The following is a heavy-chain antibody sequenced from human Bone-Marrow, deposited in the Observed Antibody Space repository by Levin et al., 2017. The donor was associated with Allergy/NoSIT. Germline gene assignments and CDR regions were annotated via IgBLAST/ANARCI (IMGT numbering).Heavy chain of an antibody. CDR2: LSGSGGTK. D-gene: IGHD6-13*01. Sequence: PGGSLRLSCEGSGFSFSSYVMTWVRQASGKGLEWVSALSGSGGTKYYAESARGRFTIFRDNSKNTVYLQMNSRSAKDTAGYYCARARTAAVGPTTYYLDVWGSGTPVTASS. J-gene: IGHJ6*03. V-gene: IGHV3-23*01. CDR1: GFSFSSYV. CDR3: ARARTAAVGPTTYYLDV.